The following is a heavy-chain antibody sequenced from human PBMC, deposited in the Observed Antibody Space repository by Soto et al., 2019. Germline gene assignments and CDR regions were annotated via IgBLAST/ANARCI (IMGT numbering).Heavy chain of an antibody. D-gene: IGHD4-17*01. J-gene: IGHJ4*02. CDR3: VSQRTTVPTQAYFDY. V-gene: IGHV4-59*08. CDR1: GGSISSYY. Sequence: SETLSLTCTVSGGSISSYYWSWIRRPPGKGLEWIGYIYNSGSTHSNPSLQSRVTISVDTAKNRFSLSLNSVTASDTAVYFCVSQRTTVPTQAYFDYWGPGALVTVSS. CDR2: IYNSGST.